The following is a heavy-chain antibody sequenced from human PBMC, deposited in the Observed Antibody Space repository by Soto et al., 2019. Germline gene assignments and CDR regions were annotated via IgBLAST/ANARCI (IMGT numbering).Heavy chain of an antibody. J-gene: IGHJ4*02. CDR3: ARGQSSLLLDC. CDR1: GGSFSGYY. D-gene: IGHD2-8*02. CDR2: INHSGST. Sequence: ASETLSLTRAVYGGSFSGYYWSWIRQPPGKGLEWIGEINHSGSTNYNPSLKSRVTISVDTSKNQFSLKLSSVTAADTAVYYCARGQSSLLLDCWGQGVLVTVSS. V-gene: IGHV4-34*01.